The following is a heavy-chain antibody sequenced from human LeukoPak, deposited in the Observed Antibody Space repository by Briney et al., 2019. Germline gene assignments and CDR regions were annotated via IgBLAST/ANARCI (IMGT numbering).Heavy chain of an antibody. V-gene: IGHV3-23*01. CDR2: ITGSGDGT. CDR3: VKGFVHPTYYFEY. Sequence: GGSLRLSCAASGFTFSSYAMMWVRQSPEKGLEWVSSITGSGDGTYYAASVRGRFTISRDNSKNTLYLQMNSLRAEDTAVYFCVKGFVHPTYYFEYWGQGTLVTVSS. CDR1: GFTFSSYA. J-gene: IGHJ4*02. D-gene: IGHD3-10*01.